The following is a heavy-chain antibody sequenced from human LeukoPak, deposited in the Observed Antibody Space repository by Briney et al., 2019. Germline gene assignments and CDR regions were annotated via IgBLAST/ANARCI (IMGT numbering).Heavy chain of an antibody. CDR1: GGSISSYY. CDR2: IYYSGST. CDR3: ARVRSHPRSEGWYSSSRTFDY. V-gene: IGHV4-59*01. D-gene: IGHD6-13*01. J-gene: IGHJ4*02. Sequence: SETLSLTCTVSGGSISSYYWSWIRQPPGKGLEWIGYIYYSGSTNYNPSPKSRVTISVDTSKNQFSLKLSSVTAADTAVYYCARVRSHPRSEGWYSSSRTFDYWGQGTLVTVSS.